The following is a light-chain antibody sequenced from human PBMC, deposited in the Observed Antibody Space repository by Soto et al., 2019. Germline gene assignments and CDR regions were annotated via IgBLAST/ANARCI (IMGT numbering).Light chain of an antibody. Sequence: DIQMTQSPSSLSAAVGDRVTITCRASQSVINYLYWYHQQPGKAPKLLIHSMSTLQTEVPSRFSGSGSGTDFTLTISSLQPEDFGIYYCQQSYSFPRTFGQGTKVDIK. CDR3: QQSYSFPRT. V-gene: IGKV1-39*01. J-gene: IGKJ1*01. CDR2: SMS. CDR1: QSVINY.